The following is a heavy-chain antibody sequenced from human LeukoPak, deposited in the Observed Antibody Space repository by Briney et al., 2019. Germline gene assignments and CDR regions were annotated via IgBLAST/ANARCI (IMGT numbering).Heavy chain of an antibody. Sequence: GRSLRLSCAASGFTFSSYGMHWVRQAPGKGLEWVAVIWYDGSNKYYADSVEGRFTISRDNSKNTLYLQMNSLRAEDTAVCYCARGAYGGNPNYYFDYWGQGTLVTVSS. J-gene: IGHJ4*02. CDR3: ARGAYGGNPNYYFDY. CDR1: GFTFSSYG. V-gene: IGHV3-33*01. D-gene: IGHD4-23*01. CDR2: IWYDGSNK.